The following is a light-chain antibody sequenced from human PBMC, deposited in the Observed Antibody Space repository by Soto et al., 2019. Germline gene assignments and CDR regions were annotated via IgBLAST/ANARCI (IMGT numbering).Light chain of an antibody. J-gene: IGKJ5*01. CDR1: HDISTF. V-gene: IGKV1-9*01. Sequence: DIQLTQSPSLLSASIGDRVTITCRASHDISTFLAWYQQKPGKAPKLLIYEASTLQSGVPSRFSGSGSGTEFTLTISGLLPEDFAAYHCQQLYTLRFTFGQGTRLEIK. CDR2: EAS. CDR3: QQLYTLRFT.